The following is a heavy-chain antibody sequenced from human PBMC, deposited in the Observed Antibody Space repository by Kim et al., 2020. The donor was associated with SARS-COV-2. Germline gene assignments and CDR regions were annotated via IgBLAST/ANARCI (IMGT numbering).Heavy chain of an antibody. D-gene: IGHD6-13*01. V-gene: IGHV3-23*01. Sequence: GGSLRLSCAASGFTFSSYAMSWVRQAPGKGLEWVSVISGSGGSTYYADSAKGRFTISRDNSKNTLYLHMNSQRLEATATYFCAYGKGSSTCFDYWGQGT. J-gene: IGHJ4*02. CDR2: ISGSGGST. CDR3: AYGKGSSTCFDY. CDR1: GFTFSSYA.